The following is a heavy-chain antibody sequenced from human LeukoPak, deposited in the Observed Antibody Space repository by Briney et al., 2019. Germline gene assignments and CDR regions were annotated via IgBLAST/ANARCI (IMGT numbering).Heavy chain of an antibody. CDR1: GFTLSSYE. J-gene: IGHJ6*03. V-gene: IGHV3-48*03. Sequence: GGSLRLSCAASGFTLSSYEMNWVRQAPGKGLEWVSYISSSGSTIYYADSVKGRFTISRDNAKNSLYLQMNSLRAEDTAVYYCASFPPDYYYYMDVWGKGTTVTVSS. CDR3: ASFPPDYYYYMDV. CDR2: ISSSGSTI.